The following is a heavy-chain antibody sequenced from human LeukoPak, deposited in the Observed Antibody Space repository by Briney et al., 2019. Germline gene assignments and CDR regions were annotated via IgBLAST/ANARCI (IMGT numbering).Heavy chain of an antibody. CDR3: ARAWAAAGN. V-gene: IGHV3-64*01. CDR2: ISSNGGST. CDR1: GFTFSSYA. Sequence: GGSLRLSCAASGFTFSSYAMHWVRQAPGKGLEYVSAISSNGGSTCYANSVKGRFTISRDNSKNTLYLQMGSLRAEDMAVYYCARAWAAAGNWGQGTLVTVSS. D-gene: IGHD6-13*01. J-gene: IGHJ4*02.